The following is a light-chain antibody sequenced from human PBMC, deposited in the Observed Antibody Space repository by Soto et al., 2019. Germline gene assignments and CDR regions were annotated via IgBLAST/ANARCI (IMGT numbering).Light chain of an antibody. CDR3: AAWDGSLRAYV. V-gene: IGLV1-44*01. CDR1: TSNIGNNP. Sequence: QSALTQPPSASGTPGQRVTISCSGSTSNIGNNPVNWFQQLPGTAPKLLIYGNNQRPSGVPDRFSGSKSGTSASLAISGLQSEDEADYHCAAWDGSLRAYVFGTGTKVTVL. CDR2: GNN. J-gene: IGLJ1*01.